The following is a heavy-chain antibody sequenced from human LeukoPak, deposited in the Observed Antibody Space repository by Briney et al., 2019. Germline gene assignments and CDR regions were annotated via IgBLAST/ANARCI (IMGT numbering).Heavy chain of an antibody. D-gene: IGHD3-22*01. CDR1: GFTFDDYG. J-gene: IGHJ3*02. Sequence: GGSLRLSCATSGFTFDDYGMNWVRQAPGKGLEWVSNINWNGNNVDYADSVKGRFTISRDKAKNSLHLQMNSLRAEDTALYYCASIREHYYYDDSHHRDASDIWGRGTMVIVSS. CDR3: ASIREHYYYDDSHHRDASDI. CDR2: INWNGNNV. V-gene: IGHV3-20*04.